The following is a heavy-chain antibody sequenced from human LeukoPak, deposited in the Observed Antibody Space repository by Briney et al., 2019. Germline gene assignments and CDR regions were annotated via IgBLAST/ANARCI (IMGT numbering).Heavy chain of an antibody. CDR3: ARVPYCSNGICYTHYYCDY. CDR1: GYTFTSYY. J-gene: IGHJ4*02. Sequence: GASVKVSCKASGYTFTSYYMHWVRQAPGQGLEWMGMINPSGGSTTYAQKFQGRVTMTRDTSTSTVYMELSSLRSEDTAVYYCARVPYCSNGICYTHYYCDYWGQGTLVTVSS. CDR2: INPSGGST. V-gene: IGHV1-46*01. D-gene: IGHD2-8*01.